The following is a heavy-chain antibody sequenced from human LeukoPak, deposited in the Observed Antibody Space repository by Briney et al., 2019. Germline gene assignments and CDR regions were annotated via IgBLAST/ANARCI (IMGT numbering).Heavy chain of an antibody. Sequence: SETLSLTCTVSGGSISSYYWGWIRQPPGKGLEWIGSIYYSGSTYYNPSLKSRVTISVDTSKNQFSLKLSSVTAADTAVYYCASLTLNYYDSSGLDYWGQGTLVTVSS. D-gene: IGHD3-22*01. CDR2: IYYSGST. CDR1: GGSISSYY. J-gene: IGHJ4*02. CDR3: ASLTLNYYDSSGLDY. V-gene: IGHV4-39*01.